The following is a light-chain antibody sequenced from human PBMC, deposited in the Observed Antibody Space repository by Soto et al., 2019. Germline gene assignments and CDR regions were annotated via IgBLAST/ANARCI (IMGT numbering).Light chain of an antibody. Sequence: DIVMTQSPDSLAVSLGERATINCKSSQSVLYCSNHKNYLAWYQQKPGQPPKLLIYWASTRESGVPDRFSGSGSGTDFTLPISSLQAEDVALYYCHQSYSTPLIFGGGTKVEIK. CDR1: QSVLYCSNHKNY. CDR3: HQSYSTPLI. V-gene: IGKV4-1*01. CDR2: WAS. J-gene: IGKJ4*01.